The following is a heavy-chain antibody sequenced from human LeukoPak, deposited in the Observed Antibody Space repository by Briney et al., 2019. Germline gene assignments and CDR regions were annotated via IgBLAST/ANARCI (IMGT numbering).Heavy chain of an antibody. V-gene: IGHV1-2*02. CDR1: GYTFNAYY. J-gene: IGHJ4*02. Sequence: GASVTVSCKASGYTFNAYYMHWVRQAPGQGLEWMGWINPNSGGTNYAQKFQGRVTMTRDTSISTAYMELSRLRSDDTAVYYCARNNPFDYWGQGTLVTVSS. D-gene: IGHD1-14*01. CDR3: ARNNPFDY. CDR2: INPNSGGT.